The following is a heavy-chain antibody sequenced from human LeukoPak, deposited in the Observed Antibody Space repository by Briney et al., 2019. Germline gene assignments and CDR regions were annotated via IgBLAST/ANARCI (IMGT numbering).Heavy chain of an antibody. D-gene: IGHD2-2*01. CDR3: ASVNIGYCSSTSCREIF. Sequence: ASVKVSCKASGYTFTSYYMHWVRQAPGQGLEWMGIINPSGGSTSYAQKFQGRVTMTRDTSTSTVYMELSSLRSEDTAVYYCASVNIGYCSSTSCREIFWGQGTLVTVSS. V-gene: IGHV1-46*01. CDR1: GYTFTSYY. J-gene: IGHJ4*02. CDR2: INPSGGST.